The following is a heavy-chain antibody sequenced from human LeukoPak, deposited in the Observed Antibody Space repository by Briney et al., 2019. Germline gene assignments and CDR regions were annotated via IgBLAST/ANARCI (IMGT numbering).Heavy chain of an antibody. J-gene: IGHJ5*02. CDR3: ARGSSSWYRWFDT. CDR2: VYNSGST. D-gene: IGHD6-13*01. CDR1: GGSLTSYY. Sequence: SETLSLTCTVSGGSLTSYYWSWIRQPPGKALEWIGHVYNSGSTNYNPSLTSRVTISVDTSKNQFSLKLSSVTAADTAVYYCARGSSSWYRWFDTWGQGTLVTVSS. V-gene: IGHV4-59*01.